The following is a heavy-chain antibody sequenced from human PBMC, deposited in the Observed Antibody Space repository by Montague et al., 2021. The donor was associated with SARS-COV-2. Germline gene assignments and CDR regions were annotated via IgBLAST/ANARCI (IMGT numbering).Heavy chain of an antibody. D-gene: IGHD3-10*01. V-gene: IGHV4-39*02. CDR1: SGSIISSGYY. CDR3: ARGMIRGVTTPFDY. Sequence: SETLSLTCSVSSGSIISSGYYWGWIRQPPGKELEWIGNIYYSGPTYYSPSLQGRGTISVDTSKNHLSLRLSSVTAADTAVYFCARGMIRGVTTPFDYWGQGSQVTVSS. CDR2: IYYSGPT. J-gene: IGHJ4*02.